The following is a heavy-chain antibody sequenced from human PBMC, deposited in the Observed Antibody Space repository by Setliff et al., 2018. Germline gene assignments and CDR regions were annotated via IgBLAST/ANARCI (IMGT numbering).Heavy chain of an antibody. J-gene: IGHJ5*02. CDR2: ISAYNGNT. V-gene: IGHV1-18*01. CDR1: GYTFTSYD. CDR3: ATRATRSGSYPTQLNNWFDP. Sequence: ASVKVSCKASGYTFTSYDINWVRQATGQGLEWMGWISAYNGNTNYAQKLQGRVTMSTDTSTSTAYMELRSLRSEDTAVYYCATRATRSGSYPTQLNNWFDPWGQGTLVTVSS. D-gene: IGHD3-10*01.